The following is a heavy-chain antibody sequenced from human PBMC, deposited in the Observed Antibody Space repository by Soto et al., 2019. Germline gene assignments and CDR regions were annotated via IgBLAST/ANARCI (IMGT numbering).Heavy chain of an antibody. CDR3: AKTALGWFDP. D-gene: IGHD2-21*02. Sequence: SETLSLTCSVSGGSISSYYWSWIRQPPGKGLEWIGYIFYSGRSGSTNYNPSLKSRVIISVDTSKNQFSLKLTSVTAVDTAVYYCAKTALGWFDPWGQGTLVTVSS. CDR2: IFYSGRSGST. J-gene: IGHJ5*02. V-gene: IGHV4-59*01. CDR1: GGSISSYY.